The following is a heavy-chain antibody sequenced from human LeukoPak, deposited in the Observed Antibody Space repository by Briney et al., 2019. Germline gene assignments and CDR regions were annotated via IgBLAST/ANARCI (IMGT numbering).Heavy chain of an antibody. V-gene: IGHV3-21*01. Sequence: GGSLRLSCAASGFTFSSYSMNWVRQAPGKGLEWVSSISSSSSYMYYADSVKGRFTISRDNAKNSLYLQMNSLRAEDTAVYYCARDTTTVTTSDYWGQGTLVTVSS. J-gene: IGHJ4*02. CDR3: ARDTTTVTTSDY. CDR2: ISSSSSYM. CDR1: GFTFSSYS. D-gene: IGHD4-17*01.